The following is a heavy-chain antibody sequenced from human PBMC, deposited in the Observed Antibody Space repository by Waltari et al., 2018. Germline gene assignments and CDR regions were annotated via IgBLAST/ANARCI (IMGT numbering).Heavy chain of an antibody. D-gene: IGHD4-17*01. CDR3: ATGGVTTATINY. CDR1: GYTFTDYY. Sequence: EVQLVQSGAEVKKPGATVKISCKASGYTFTDYYMHWVQQAPGKGLEWVGHVDPGDGEAMFAEKFQGRVTITADTSTDTAYMELSSLRSEDTAVYYCATGGVTTATINYWGQGTLVTVSS. V-gene: IGHV1-69-2*01. J-gene: IGHJ4*02. CDR2: VDPGDGEA.